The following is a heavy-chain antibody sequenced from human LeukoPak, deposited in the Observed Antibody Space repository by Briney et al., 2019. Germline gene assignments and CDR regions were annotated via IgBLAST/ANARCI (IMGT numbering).Heavy chain of an antibody. J-gene: IGHJ3*02. D-gene: IGHD2-21*02. V-gene: IGHV4-59*01. CDR1: GGSISSYY. Sequence: PSETLSLTCTVSGGSISSYYWSWIRQPPGKGLEWIGYIYYSGSTNYNPSLKSRVTISVDTSKNQFSLKLSSVTAADTAVYYCARGYAELVVTTQRPDAFDIWGQGTMVTVSS. CDR3: ARGYAELVVTTQRPDAFDI. CDR2: IYYSGST.